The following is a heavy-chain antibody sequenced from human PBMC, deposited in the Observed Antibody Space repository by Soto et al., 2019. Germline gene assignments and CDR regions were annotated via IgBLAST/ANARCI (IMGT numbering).Heavy chain of an antibody. D-gene: IGHD3-9*01. CDR3: AHKGPEDWPLDY. V-gene: IGHV2-5*02. CDR2: IYWDDSK. Sequence: QITLKESGPTLVRPTQTLTLTCAFSGFSLSTSGVGVGWIRQPPGKALEWLAVIYWDDSKHYSPSLRSRLTITKDTSKNQVVLTMHNMDPMDTGTYYCAHKGPEDWPLDYWGQGTLVTVSS. CDR1: GFSLSTSGVG. J-gene: IGHJ4*02.